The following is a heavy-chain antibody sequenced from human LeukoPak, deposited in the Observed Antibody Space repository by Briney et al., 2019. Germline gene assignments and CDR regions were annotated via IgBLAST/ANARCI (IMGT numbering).Heavy chain of an antibody. CDR2: IYYSGST. CDR3: ARRVTMVSDWFDP. V-gene: IGHV4-39*01. D-gene: IGHD3-10*01. J-gene: IGHJ5*02. Sequence: SETLSLTCTVSGGSISSSSYYWGWIRQPPGKGLEWIGSIYYSGSTYYNLSLKGRVTISVDTSKNQFSLKLSSVTAADTAVYYCARRVTMVSDWFDPWGQGTLVTVSS. CDR1: GGSISSSSYY.